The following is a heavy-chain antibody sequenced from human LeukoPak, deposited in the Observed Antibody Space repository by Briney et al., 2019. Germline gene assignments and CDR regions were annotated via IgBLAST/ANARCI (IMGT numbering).Heavy chain of an antibody. CDR1: GYTFTSYG. D-gene: IGHD2-2*02. V-gene: IGHV1-18*01. CDR3: ARDGGAYCSSTSCYRSWFDP. J-gene: IGHJ5*02. CDR2: ISAYNGNT. Sequence: ASVKVSCKASGYTFTSYGISWVRQAPGQGLEWMGWISAYNGNTNYAQKLQGRVTMTTDTSTSTAYMELRSLRSDDTAVYYCARDGGAYCSSTSCYRSWFDPWGQGTLVTVSS.